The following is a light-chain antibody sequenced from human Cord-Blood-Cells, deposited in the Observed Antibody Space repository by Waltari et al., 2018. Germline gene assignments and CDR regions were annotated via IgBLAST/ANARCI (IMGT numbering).Light chain of an antibody. Sequence: DIVMTQSPDSLAVSLGERATINCKSSQSVLYSSNNKNYLAWYQQKPGQPPKLLIYWASTREFGVPDRFSGCGSGTDFTLTISSLQAEDVAVYYCQQYYSTPFTFGPGTKVDIK. CDR2: WAS. J-gene: IGKJ3*01. CDR1: QSVLYSSNNKNY. V-gene: IGKV4-1*01. CDR3: QQYYSTPFT.